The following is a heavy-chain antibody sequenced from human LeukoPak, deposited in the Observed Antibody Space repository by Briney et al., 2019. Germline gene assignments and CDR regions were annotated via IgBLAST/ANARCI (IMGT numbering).Heavy chain of an antibody. CDR2: ISAYNGNT. D-gene: IGHD3-16*02. V-gene: IGHV1-18*01. CDR3: ARDRAWGSYRYGWFDP. Sequence: ASVKVSCKASGYTFTSYGISWVRQAPGQGLEWMGWISAYNGNTNYAQKLQGRVTMTTDTSTSTAYMELRSLRSDDTAVYYCARDRAWGSYRYGWFDPWGQGTLVTISS. J-gene: IGHJ5*02. CDR1: GYTFTSYG.